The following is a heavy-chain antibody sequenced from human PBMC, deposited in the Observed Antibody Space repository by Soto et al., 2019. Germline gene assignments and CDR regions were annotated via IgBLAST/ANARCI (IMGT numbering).Heavy chain of an antibody. V-gene: IGHV3-11*05. CDR1: GFNFSDHY. J-gene: IGHJ3*01. CDR3: ASPPHVFEPFDV. Sequence: QVQLVESGGGLVRPGGSLRLSCIGSGFNFSDHYMNWVRQAPGKGREWVSYISVGGDYVNYAASVQGRFTVSRDNARNALYLEMSSLRAEDTAVYYCASPPHVFEPFDVWGQGTMVTVSS. D-gene: IGHD3-16*01. CDR2: ISVGGDYV.